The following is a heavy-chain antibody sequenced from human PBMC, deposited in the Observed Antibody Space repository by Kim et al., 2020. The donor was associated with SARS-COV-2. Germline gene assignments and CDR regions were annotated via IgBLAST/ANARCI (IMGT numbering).Heavy chain of an antibody. CDR3: AKDTAKYSGYNSFDY. J-gene: IGHJ4*02. CDR2: IRWNSDNR. CDR1: GFTFNDFA. V-gene: IGHV3-9*01. D-gene: IGHD5-12*01. Sequence: GGSLRLSCAASGFTFNDFAMHWVRQVPGKGLEWVAGIRWNSDNRDYADSVKGRFTISRDNANNSLYLQMNSLRVEDTALYYCAKDTAKYSGYNSFDYWGQRTLVTVSS.